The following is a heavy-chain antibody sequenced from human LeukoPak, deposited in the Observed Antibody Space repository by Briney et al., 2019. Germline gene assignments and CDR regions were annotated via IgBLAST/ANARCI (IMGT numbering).Heavy chain of an antibody. CDR3: AKTRAHNLDV. CDR1: GYRFDTFG. D-gene: IGHD5-24*01. Sequence: ASVEVSCKASGYRFDTFGISWVRQAPGQGLEWMGWVSGHDGSTQYTQKFQERVTMTTEKSRSTAYLELRALRSDDTAVYYCAKTRAHNLDVWGQGTTVIVSS. J-gene: IGHJ6*02. CDR2: VSGHDGST. V-gene: IGHV1-18*01.